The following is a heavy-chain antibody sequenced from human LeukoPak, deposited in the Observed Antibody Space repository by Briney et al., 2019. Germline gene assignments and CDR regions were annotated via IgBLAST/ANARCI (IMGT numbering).Heavy chain of an antibody. Sequence: SETLSLTCTVSDGSISSYYWSWIRQPPGKGLEWIGYIYYSGSTNYNPSLKSRVTISVDTSKNQFSLKLSSVTAADTAVYYCARPYYYDSRIDPWGQGTLVTVSS. CDR1: DGSISSYY. V-gene: IGHV4-59*08. D-gene: IGHD3-22*01. J-gene: IGHJ5*02. CDR3: ARPYYYDSRIDP. CDR2: IYYSGST.